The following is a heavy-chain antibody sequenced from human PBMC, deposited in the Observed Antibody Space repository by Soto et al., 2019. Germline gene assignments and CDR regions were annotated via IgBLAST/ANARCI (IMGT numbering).Heavy chain of an antibody. CDR1: GFTFGTYA. CDR3: AKSPGMYYYDSSGYYHYDY. CDR2: ISYDGIHS. J-gene: IGHJ4*02. Sequence: PGGSLRLSCAASGFTFGTYAMHWVRQAPGKGLEWLAVISYDGIHSYYADSVKGRFTISRDNSKNTLYLEMNRLRAEDTAVYYCAKSPGMYYYDSSGYYHYDYWGQGTLVTVSS. V-gene: IGHV3-30*18. D-gene: IGHD3-22*01.